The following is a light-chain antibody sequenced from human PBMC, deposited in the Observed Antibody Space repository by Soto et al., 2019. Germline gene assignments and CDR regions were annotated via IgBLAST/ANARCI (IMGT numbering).Light chain of an antibody. Sequence: DIQMTQSPSSLSASVGDRGTITCRASQSISSYLNWYQQIPGKAPRVLIFAASSLQSGVPTRFSGSGSGTDFTLTISSLQPEDVATYYCQQSYSPVWTFGQGTKVDIK. CDR2: AAS. J-gene: IGKJ1*01. CDR1: QSISSY. V-gene: IGKV1-39*01. CDR3: QQSYSPVWT.